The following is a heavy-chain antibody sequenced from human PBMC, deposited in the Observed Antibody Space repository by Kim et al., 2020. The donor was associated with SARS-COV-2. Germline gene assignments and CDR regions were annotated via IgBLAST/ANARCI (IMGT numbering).Heavy chain of an antibody. Sequence: GRFTISRDNAKNSLYLQMNSLRAEDTALYYCAKANIQLWFSYYYYGMDVWGQGTTVTVSS. V-gene: IGHV3-9*01. J-gene: IGHJ6*02. CDR3: AKANIQLWFSYYYYGMDV. D-gene: IGHD5-18*01.